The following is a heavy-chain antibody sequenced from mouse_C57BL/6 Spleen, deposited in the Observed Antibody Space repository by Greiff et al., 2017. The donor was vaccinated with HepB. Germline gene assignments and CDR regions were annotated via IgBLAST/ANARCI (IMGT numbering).Heavy chain of an antibody. V-gene: IGHV1-82*01. CDR1: GYAFSSSW. J-gene: IGHJ3*01. Sequence: VQLMESGPELVKPGASVKISCKASGYAFSSSWMNWVKQRPGKGLEWIGRIYPGDGDTNYNGKFKGKATLTADKSSSTAYMQLSSLTSEDSAVYFCARGGYYGSKAWFAYWGQGTLVTVSA. D-gene: IGHD1-1*01. CDR2: IYPGDGDT. CDR3: ARGGYYGSKAWFAY.